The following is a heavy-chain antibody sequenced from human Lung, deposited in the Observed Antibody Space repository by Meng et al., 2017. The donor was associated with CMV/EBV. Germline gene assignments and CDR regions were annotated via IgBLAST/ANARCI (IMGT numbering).Heavy chain of an antibody. D-gene: IGHD2-15*01. V-gene: IGHV3-74*01. Sequence: ESXKISXAASGFTFGSYWMHWVRQAPGKGLVWVSRINSDGSSTSYADSVKGRFTISRDNAKNTLYLQMNSLRAEDTAVYYCARGEDIVVENWFDPWGQGXLVTVSS. CDR3: ARGEDIVVENWFDP. CDR1: GFTFGSYW. CDR2: INSDGSST. J-gene: IGHJ5*02.